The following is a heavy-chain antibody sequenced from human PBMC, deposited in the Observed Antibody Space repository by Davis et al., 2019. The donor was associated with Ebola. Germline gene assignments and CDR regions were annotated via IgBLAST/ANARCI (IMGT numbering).Heavy chain of an antibody. CDR3: AREPNGDYSPFDY. D-gene: IGHD4-17*01. V-gene: IGHV4-39*07. Sequence: MPSETLSLTCTVSVGSISSSSYYWGWIRQPPGKGLEWIGSIYYSGSTYYNPSLKSRVTISVDTSKNQFSLKLSSVTAADTAVYYCAREPNGDYSPFDYWGQGTLVTVSS. CDR2: IYYSGST. CDR1: VGSISSSSYY. J-gene: IGHJ4*02.